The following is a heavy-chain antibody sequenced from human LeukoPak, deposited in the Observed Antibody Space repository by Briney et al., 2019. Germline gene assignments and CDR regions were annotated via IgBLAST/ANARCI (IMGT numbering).Heavy chain of an antibody. J-gene: IGHJ3*02. V-gene: IGHV4-59*01. CDR2: MYYTGST. CDR1: GGSISSYY. D-gene: IGHD2-2*03. Sequence: SETLPLTCTVSGGSISSYYWSWIRQPPGKGLEWIGYMYYTGSTSYNPSLKSRVTISVDTSKSQFSLKLSSVTAADTAGYYCARDGYCSSTSCYDAFDIWGQGTMVTVSS. CDR3: ARDGYCSSTSCYDAFDI.